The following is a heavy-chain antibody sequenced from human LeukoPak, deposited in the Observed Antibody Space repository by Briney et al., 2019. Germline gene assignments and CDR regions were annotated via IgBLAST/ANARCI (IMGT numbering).Heavy chain of an antibody. J-gene: IGHJ4*02. CDR3: ARAPDRYFDWLTTPMDC. Sequence: SETLSLTCTVSGGSISSYYWSWIRQPPGKGLEWIGYIYYGGSTNYNPSLKSRVTISVDTSKNQFSLKLSSVTAADTAVYYCARAPDRYFDWLTTPMDCWGQGTLVTVSS. CDR2: IYYGGST. D-gene: IGHD3-9*01. V-gene: IGHV4-59*01. CDR1: GGSISSYY.